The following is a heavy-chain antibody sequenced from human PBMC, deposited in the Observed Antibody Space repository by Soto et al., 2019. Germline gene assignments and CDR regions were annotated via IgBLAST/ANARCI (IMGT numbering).Heavy chain of an antibody. V-gene: IGHV5-51*01. J-gene: IGHJ6*02. CDR2: IYPGDSDT. CDR1: GYSFTSYW. D-gene: IGHD3-22*01. Sequence: PGESLKISCKGSGYSFTSYWIGWVRQMPGKGLEWMGIIYPGDSDTRYSPSFQGQVTISADKSISTAYLQWSSLKASDTAMYYCARHGAEYYDSCGYYYDSYYYGMDVWGQGTTDTGSS. CDR3: ARHGAEYYDSCGYYYDSYYYGMDV.